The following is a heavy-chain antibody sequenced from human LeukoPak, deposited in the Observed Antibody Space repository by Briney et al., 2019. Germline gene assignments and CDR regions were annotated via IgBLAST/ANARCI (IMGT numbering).Heavy chain of an antibody. CDR2: IYYSGST. J-gene: IGHJ4*02. CDR3: ARAAYYYDSSGYYLTHDY. D-gene: IGHD3-22*01. Sequence: SETLSLTCTVSGGSISSSSYYWGWIRQPPGTGLEWIGSIYYSGSTNYNPSLKSRVTISVDKSKNQFSLKLSSVTAADTAVYYCARAAYYYDSSGYYLTHDYWGQGTLVTVSS. CDR1: GGSISSSSYY. V-gene: IGHV4-39*07.